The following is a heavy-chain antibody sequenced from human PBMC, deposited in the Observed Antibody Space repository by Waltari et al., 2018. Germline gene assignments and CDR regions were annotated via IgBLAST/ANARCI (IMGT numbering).Heavy chain of an antibody. V-gene: IGHV4-34*01. Sequence: QVQLQQWGAGLLKPSETLALTCVVYGGSFSDYYWSLVRQPPGKGLEWIGEINHSGSTHYNPSLKSRATISVDTSKNQFSLKLSSATAADTAVYYCVRHDHDSEAFDPWGQGTLVTVSS. CDR3: VRHDHDSEAFDP. CDR1: GGSFSDYY. J-gene: IGHJ5*02. D-gene: IGHD3-22*01. CDR2: INHSGST.